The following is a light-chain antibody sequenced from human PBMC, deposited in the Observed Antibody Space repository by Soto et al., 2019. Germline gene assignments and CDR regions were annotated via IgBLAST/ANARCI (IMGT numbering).Light chain of an antibody. V-gene: IGKV1-5*03. J-gene: IGKJ1*01. CDR1: QTISSW. CDR3: QHYKSYSEA. Sequence: DIQMTQSPSTLSGSVGDRVTITCRASQTISSWLAWYQQKPGKAPKLLIYKASTLKSGVPSRFSGSGSGTEFTLTISSLQPDDFGPYYCQHYKSYSEAFGQGTKVDIK. CDR2: KAS.